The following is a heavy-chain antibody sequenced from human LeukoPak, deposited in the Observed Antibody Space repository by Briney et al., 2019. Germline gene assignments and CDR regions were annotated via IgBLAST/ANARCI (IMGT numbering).Heavy chain of an antibody. Sequence: PGGSLRLSCAASGFTFSSYAMNWVRQAPGKGLEWVSTISGSGGSTYYADSVKGRFTISRDNSKNTLYLQMSSLRAEDTAVYYCAKVRRVIYFDYWGQGTLVTVSS. CDR1: GFTFSSYA. D-gene: IGHD3-10*01. CDR3: AKVRRVIYFDY. J-gene: IGHJ4*02. CDR2: ISGSGGST. V-gene: IGHV3-23*01.